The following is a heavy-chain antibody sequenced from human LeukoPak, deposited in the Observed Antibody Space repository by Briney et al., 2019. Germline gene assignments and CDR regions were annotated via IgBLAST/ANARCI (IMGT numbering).Heavy chain of an antibody. CDR1: GYTFTGYY. CDR2: MNPDSGGT. D-gene: IGHD6-13*01. V-gene: IGHV1-2*02. CDR3: ASERLAAAGMPFDS. J-gene: IGHJ4*02. Sequence: ASVKVSCKASGYTFTGYYMHWVRQAPGQGLEWMGWMNPDSGGTNYVQKFQGRVTMTRDTSISTAYMELSRLRSDDTAVFYCASERLAAAGMPFDSWGQGTLVTVSS.